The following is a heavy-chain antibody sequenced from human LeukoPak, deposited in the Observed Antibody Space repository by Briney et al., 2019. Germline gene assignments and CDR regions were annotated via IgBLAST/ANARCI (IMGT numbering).Heavy chain of an antibody. J-gene: IGHJ4*02. CDR1: GFTFSSYW. CDR3: ARHLHTYAFDY. V-gene: IGHV3-74*01. Sequence: GGSLRLSCAASGFTFSSYWMHWFRQAPGKGLVWVSRINSDGSSTNYADSVKGRFTTSRDNAKNTLYLQMNSLRVEDTAVYYCARHLHTYAFDYWGQGTLVTVSS. D-gene: IGHD3-16*01. CDR2: INSDGSST.